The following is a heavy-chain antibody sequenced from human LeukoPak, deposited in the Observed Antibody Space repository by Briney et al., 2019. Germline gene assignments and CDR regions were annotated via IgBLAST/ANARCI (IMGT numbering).Heavy chain of an antibody. CDR3: AKDRANWAIDD. J-gene: IGHJ4*02. CDR1: GFTFTDHP. D-gene: IGHD3-16*01. Sequence: PGGSLRPSCVASGFTFTDHPMNWVRQAPGKGLEWISYIGGDGIAFYADSVKGRFTASKDDARKSMYLQMNSLRVEDTAVYYCAKDRANWAIDDWGQGTQVTVSS. CDR2: IGGDGIA. V-gene: IGHV3-69-1*01.